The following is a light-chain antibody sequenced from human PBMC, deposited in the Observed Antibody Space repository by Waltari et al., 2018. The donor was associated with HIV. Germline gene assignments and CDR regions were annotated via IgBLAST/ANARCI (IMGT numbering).Light chain of an antibody. Sequence: QSVLTQPPSVSAAPGQKVTISCSGISSNIVNNYVSWYQQLPGTAPKLLIYDNDKRPLGIPDRFSGSKSGTSATLDITGLQTGDAADYYCGTWDGHLRIFGGGTKLTVL. J-gene: IGLJ2*01. CDR2: DND. V-gene: IGLV1-51*01. CDR1: SSNIVNNY. CDR3: GTWDGHLRI.